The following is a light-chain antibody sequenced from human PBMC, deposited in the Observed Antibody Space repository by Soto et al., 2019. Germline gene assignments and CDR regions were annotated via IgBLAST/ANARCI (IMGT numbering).Light chain of an antibody. J-gene: IGLJ2*01. Sequence: QAVVTQPPSVSGAPGQRVTISCTGSSSNLGSGYDVQWYQQFPGTAPKLVIYDNDNRPSGVPDRFSGSKSGTSASLAITGLQSEDEADYYCQSYDSILTGSLFGGGTKVTVL. V-gene: IGLV1-40*01. CDR1: SSNLGSGYD. CDR3: QSYDSILTGSL. CDR2: DND.